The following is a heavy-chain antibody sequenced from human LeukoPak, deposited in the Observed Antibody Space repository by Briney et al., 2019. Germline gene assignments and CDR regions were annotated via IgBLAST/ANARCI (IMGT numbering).Heavy chain of an antibody. CDR1: GGSISSSSYY. V-gene: IGHV4-39*07. CDR3: ARGLASGYPPIPFDY. Sequence: NPSETLSLTCTVSGGSISSSSYYWGWIRQPPGKGLEWIGSIYYSGSTYYNPSLKSRVTISVDTSKNEFSLNLTSVTAADTAVYYCARGLASGYPPIPFDYWGQGTLVTVSS. CDR2: IYYSGST. J-gene: IGHJ4*02. D-gene: IGHD3-3*01.